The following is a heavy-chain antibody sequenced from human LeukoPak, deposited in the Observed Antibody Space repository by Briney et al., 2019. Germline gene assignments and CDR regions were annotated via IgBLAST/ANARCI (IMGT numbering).Heavy chain of an antibody. CDR3: ARHTGGYDSSGYYPNYFYNGLGV. CDR2: MYYSGGT. Sequence: SETLSLTCTVSGGSISGAYYWPWIRQLPGKGLEWIGNMYYSGGTFYNPSLKSRVVISVDSSKNQFSLNLSSVTAADTGVYYCARHTGGYDSSGYYPNYFYNGLGVWGQGTTVTVSS. CDR1: GGSISGAYY. J-gene: IGHJ6*02. V-gene: IGHV4-31*03. D-gene: IGHD3-22*01.